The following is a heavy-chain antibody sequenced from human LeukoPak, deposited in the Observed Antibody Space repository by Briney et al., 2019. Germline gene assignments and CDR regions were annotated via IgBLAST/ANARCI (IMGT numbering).Heavy chain of an antibody. Sequence: GSSVKVSCKASGGTFSSYAISWVRQAPGQGLEWMGRNIPILGIANYAQKFQGRVTITADKSTSTAYMELSSLRSEDTAVYYCARALLNYYDSSGYLFDYWGQGTLVTVSS. J-gene: IGHJ4*02. CDR1: GGTFSSYA. D-gene: IGHD3-22*01. CDR3: ARALLNYYDSSGYLFDY. V-gene: IGHV1-69*04. CDR2: NIPILGIA.